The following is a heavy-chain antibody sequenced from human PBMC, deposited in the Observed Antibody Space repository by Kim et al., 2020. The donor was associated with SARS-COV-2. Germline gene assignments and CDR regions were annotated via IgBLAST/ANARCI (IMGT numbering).Heavy chain of an antibody. CDR1: GGSISSSSYY. D-gene: IGHD6-13*01. Sequence: SETLSLTCTVSGGSISSSSYYWGWIRQPPGKGLEWIGSIYYSGSTYYNPSLKSRVTISVDTSKNQFSLKLSSVTAADTAVYYCARCGLAAGIDYWGQGTLVTVSS. V-gene: IGHV4-39*01. CDR3: ARCGLAAGIDY. CDR2: IYYSGST. J-gene: IGHJ4*02.